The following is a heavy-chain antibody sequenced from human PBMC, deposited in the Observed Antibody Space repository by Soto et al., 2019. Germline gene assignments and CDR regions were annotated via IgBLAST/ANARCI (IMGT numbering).Heavy chain of an antibody. J-gene: IGHJ4*02. CDR1: GGTFSPYT. D-gene: IGHD3-10*01. Sequence: QVQLVQSGAEVKKPGSSVKVSCKASGGTFSPYTITWVRQAPGRGLEWMGRIIPFHGVTNYAQKFQARVTITADKSTSTAYMELSGLRFEDTAMYYCTRDWEITVSTWSFGGFWGRGTLVTVSS. V-gene: IGHV1-69*08. CDR2: IIPFHGVT. CDR3: TRDWEITVSTWSFGGF.